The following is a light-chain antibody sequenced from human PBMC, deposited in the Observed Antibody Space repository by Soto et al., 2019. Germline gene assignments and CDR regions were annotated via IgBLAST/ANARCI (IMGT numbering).Light chain of an antibody. J-gene: IGKJ1*01. CDR2: AAS. CDR1: QSISSF. V-gene: IGKV1-39*01. CDR3: QQSYNTPRT. Sequence: DIQMTQTPSSLSASVGDRVTITCRASQSISSFLNWYQQKPGKAPKLLIYAASSLQSGVPSRFSGSGSGTDFTLTISSLQPEDFATYYCQQSYNTPRTFVQGTKVDIK.